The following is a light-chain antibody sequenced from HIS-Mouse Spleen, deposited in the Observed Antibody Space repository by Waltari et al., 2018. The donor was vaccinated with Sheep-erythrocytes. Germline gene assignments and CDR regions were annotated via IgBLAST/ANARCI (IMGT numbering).Light chain of an antibody. Sequence: SYELTQPPSVSVSPGQTASITCSGDKLGDKYACWYQQQPGHSPVLVIYQASKRPSGIHERFSGSNSGNTATLTISGTQAMDEADYYCQAWDSSTVVFGGGTKLTVL. V-gene: IGLV3-1*01. CDR2: QAS. J-gene: IGLJ2*01. CDR1: KLGDKY. CDR3: QAWDSSTVV.